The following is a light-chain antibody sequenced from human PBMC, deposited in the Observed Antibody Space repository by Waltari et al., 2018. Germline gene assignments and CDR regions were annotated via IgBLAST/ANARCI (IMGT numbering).Light chain of an antibody. J-gene: IGKJ1*01. CDR3: QHDLRLPVT. CDR1: QSISRS. V-gene: IGKV3-20*01. Sequence: DIVLTQSPGSVSASPGERATLSCRASQSISRSLAWYQQKPGQAPRFLIYGASNRATGIPDRFSGSGSGTDFSLTISSLEPEDFAVYYCQHDLRLPVTFGQGTKVEIK. CDR2: GAS.